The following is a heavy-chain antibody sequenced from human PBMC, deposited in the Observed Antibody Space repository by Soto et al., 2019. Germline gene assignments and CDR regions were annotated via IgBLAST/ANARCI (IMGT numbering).Heavy chain of an antibody. J-gene: IGHJ6*02. CDR3: ARPHYDFWSGQRFGYYYGMDV. CDR1: GGSISSSSYY. V-gene: IGHV4-39*01. D-gene: IGHD3-3*01. Sequence: PSETLSLTCTVSGGSISSSSYYWGWIRQPPGKGLEWIGSIYYSGSTYYNPSLKSRVTISVDTSKNQFSLKLSSVTAADTAVYYCARPHYDFWSGQRFGYYYGMDVWGQGTTVTVS. CDR2: IYYSGST.